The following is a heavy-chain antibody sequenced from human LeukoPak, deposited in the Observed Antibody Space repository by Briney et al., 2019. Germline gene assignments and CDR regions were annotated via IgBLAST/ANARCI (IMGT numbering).Heavy chain of an antibody. J-gene: IGHJ4*02. Sequence: GSLRLSCAASGFTFSSYAMHWVRQAPGKGLEWVAVISYDGSNKYYADSVKGRFTISRDNSKNTLYLQMNSLRAEDTAVYYCAKDGYGEDGRYYFDYWGQGTLVTVSS. D-gene: IGHD4-17*01. V-gene: IGHV3-30*04. CDR3: AKDGYGEDGRYYFDY. CDR2: ISYDGSNK. CDR1: GFTFSSYA.